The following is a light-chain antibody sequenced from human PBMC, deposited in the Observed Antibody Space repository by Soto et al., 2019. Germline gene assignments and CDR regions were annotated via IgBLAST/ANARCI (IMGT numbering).Light chain of an antibody. CDR2: AAS. CDR3: QQLNSYPYT. CDR1: QGISSY. J-gene: IGKJ2*01. Sequence: IQLTQSPSPLSASIGDRVTITCRASQGISSYLAWYQQESGKAPNLLIYAASTLQSGVPSRFSGSGSGTDFTLTISSLQPEDFATYYCQQLNSYPYTFGQGTKLEIK. V-gene: IGKV1-9*01.